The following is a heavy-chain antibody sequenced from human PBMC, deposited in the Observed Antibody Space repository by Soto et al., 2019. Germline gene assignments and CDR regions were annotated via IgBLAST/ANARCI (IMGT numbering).Heavy chain of an antibody. CDR2: AYYRGNT. CDR3: ARGGSGTYHV. D-gene: IGHD3-10*01. J-gene: IGHJ1*01. CDR1: DDSINGGGYF. Sequence: QVHLQESGPGLVKASQTLSLICTVSDDSINGGGYFWSWIRHLPGNDLEWIGSAYYRGNTYYNPSLPSRATIALDPSQFRVSLRLTYVNAAVTAVYFCARGGSGTYHVWGQGTLVTVAS. V-gene: IGHV4-31*03.